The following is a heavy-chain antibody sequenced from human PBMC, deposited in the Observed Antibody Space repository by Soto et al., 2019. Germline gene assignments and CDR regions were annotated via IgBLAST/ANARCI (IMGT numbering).Heavy chain of an antibody. CDR3: ARDLWWYLH. J-gene: IGHJ4*02. D-gene: IGHD2-15*01. Sequence: EVQLLESGGGLVQPGGALRLSCAASGFTFSSHAMSWVRQAPGKGLEWISSISAGSEGAYYADSVKGRFTISRDNSNNTLYLQMNSLTAADTAVYYCARDLWWYLHWGQGTLVTVSS. V-gene: IGHV3-23*01. CDR1: GFTFSSHA. CDR2: ISAGSEGA.